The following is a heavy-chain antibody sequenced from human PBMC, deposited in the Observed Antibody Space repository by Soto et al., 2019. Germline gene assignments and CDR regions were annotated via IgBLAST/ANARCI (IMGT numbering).Heavy chain of an antibody. J-gene: IGHJ4*02. CDR3: ARGGWYFEY. V-gene: IGHV4-59*01. CDR2: MYYSGST. Sequence: SETLSLSCTVSGGSISSYYWNWIRQPPGKGLEWIGYMYYSGSTNYNPSLKSRVTISVDTSKNQFSLKLSSVTAADTAVYYCARGGWYFEYWGQGSLVTVSS. D-gene: IGHD2-15*01. CDR1: GGSISSYY.